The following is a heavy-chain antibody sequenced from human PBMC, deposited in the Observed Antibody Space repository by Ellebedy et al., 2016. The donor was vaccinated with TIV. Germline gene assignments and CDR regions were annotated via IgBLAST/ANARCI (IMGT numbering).Heavy chain of an antibody. CDR2: IYYSGSI. V-gene: IGHV4-28*05. Sequence: MPSETLSLTCAVSGYSISSNNWSGWIRQPPGKGLEWIGYIYYSGSIYYNPSLKSRVTMSVDTSKNQVSLKMSSVTAVDTALYYCARIGYCSTASCSGAFDIWGQGTMVTVSS. CDR1: GYSISSNNW. D-gene: IGHD2-2*01. J-gene: IGHJ3*02. CDR3: ARIGYCSTASCSGAFDI.